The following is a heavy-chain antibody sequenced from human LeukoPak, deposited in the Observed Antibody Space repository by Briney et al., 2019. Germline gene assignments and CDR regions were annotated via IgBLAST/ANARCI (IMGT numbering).Heavy chain of an antibody. J-gene: IGHJ4*02. Sequence: SCKASGGTFSSYGMHWVRQAPGKGLEWVAVIWYDGSNKYYADSVKGRFTISRDNSKNTLYLQMNSLRAEDTAVYYCARKGYYDSLDYWGQGTLVTVSS. CDR1: GGTFSSYG. CDR2: IWYDGSNK. D-gene: IGHD3-22*01. V-gene: IGHV3-33*01. CDR3: ARKGYYDSLDY.